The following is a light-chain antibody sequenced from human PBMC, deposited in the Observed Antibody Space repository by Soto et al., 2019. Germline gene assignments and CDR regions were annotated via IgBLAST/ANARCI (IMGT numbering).Light chain of an antibody. V-gene: IGLV2-23*01. CDR2: ECT. CDR3: CSYAGGSPLK. Sequence: QSVLTQPASVSGSPGQSITISCTGTSSDIGSYNLVSWYQQYPGKAPKIMIYECTKRPSGVSNRFSGSKSGNTASLTISGLQADHEADYYCCSYAGGSPLKFGGGTKLTVL. CDR1: SSDIGSYNL. J-gene: IGLJ2*01.